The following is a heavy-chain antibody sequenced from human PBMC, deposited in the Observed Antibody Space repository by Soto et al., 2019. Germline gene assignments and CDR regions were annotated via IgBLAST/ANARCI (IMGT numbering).Heavy chain of an antibody. D-gene: IGHD4-17*01. CDR2: ISSSSGYI. V-gene: IGHV3-21*01. J-gene: IGHJ4*02. CDR1: GFTVSSNY. CDR3: ARTGYGERAFDY. Sequence: GGSLRLSCAASGFTVSSNYMSWVRQAPGKGLEWVSSISSSSGYIYYADSMKGRLTISRDNAKNSLYVQMNSLRAEDTAVYYCARTGYGERAFDYWGQGTLVTVSS.